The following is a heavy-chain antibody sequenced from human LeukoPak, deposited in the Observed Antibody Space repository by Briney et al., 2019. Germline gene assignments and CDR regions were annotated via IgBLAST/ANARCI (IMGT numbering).Heavy chain of an antibody. CDR1: GGSLSSSSYY. Sequence: SEPLSLTCTVSGGSLSSSSYYWRWIRQPPGKGLEWIGSIYYSGSTYYNPSLKSRVTISVDTSKNQFSLRLSSVTAADTAVYYCARRVVPAASEIDPWGQGTLVTVSS. J-gene: IGHJ5*02. CDR3: ARRVVPAASEIDP. CDR2: IYYSGST. V-gene: IGHV4-39*01. D-gene: IGHD2-2*01.